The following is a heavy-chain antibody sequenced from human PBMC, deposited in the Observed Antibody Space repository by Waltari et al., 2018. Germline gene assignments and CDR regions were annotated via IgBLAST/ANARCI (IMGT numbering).Heavy chain of an antibody. V-gene: IGHV4-34*01. CDR2: INHSGST. J-gene: IGHJ4*02. CDR3: ARVGSSSWYDDYFDY. CDR1: GGSFSGYY. D-gene: IGHD6-13*01. Sequence: QVQLQQWGAGLLKPSETLSLTCAVYGGSFSGYYWSWIRQPPGTGLEWIGEINHSGSTNYNPSPKSRVTISVDTSKNQFSLKLSSVTAADTAVYYCARVGSSSWYDDYFDYWGQGTLVTVSS.